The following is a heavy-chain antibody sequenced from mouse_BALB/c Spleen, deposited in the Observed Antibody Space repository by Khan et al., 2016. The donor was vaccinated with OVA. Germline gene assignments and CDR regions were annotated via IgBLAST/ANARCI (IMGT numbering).Heavy chain of an antibody. V-gene: IGHV3-8*02. CDR2: IRSSDSP. D-gene: IGHD2-14*01. CDR3: ARWNYRYDGYFDY. J-gene: IGHJ2*01. CDR1: GDSITSGY. Sequence: EVQLQESGPSLVKPSQTLSLTCSVTGDSITSGYWNWIRKFPGNKLEYMGYIRSSDSPFYNPSLKSRISITRDTSKNQYYLQLNSVATEDTATYYCARWNYRYDGYFDYWGQGTTLTVSS.